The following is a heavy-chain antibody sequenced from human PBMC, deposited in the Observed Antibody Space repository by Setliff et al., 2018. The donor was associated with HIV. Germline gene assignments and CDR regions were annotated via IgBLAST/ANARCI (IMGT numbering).Heavy chain of an antibody. D-gene: IGHD4-17*01. CDR1: GDSISSGGYY. Sequence: SETLSLTCTVSGDSISSGGYYWSWIRQSPGKGLEWIGYIYYSGITTYNPSLKSRVTISIDTSKNQFSLRLHSVTAADTAVYYCARDPPGYGDSNDYWGQGTLVTVSS. J-gene: IGHJ4*02. V-gene: IGHV4-61*08. CDR3: ARDPPGYGDSNDY. CDR2: IYYSGIT.